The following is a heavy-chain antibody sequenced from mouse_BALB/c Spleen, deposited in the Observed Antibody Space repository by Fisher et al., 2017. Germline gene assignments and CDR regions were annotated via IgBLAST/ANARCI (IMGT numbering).Heavy chain of an antibody. V-gene: IGHV5-6-2*01. D-gene: IGHD2-1*01. J-gene: IGHJ1*01. Sequence: RFTISRDNAKNTLYLQMSSLKSEDTALYYCARQGYGNYWYFDVWGAGTTVTVSS. CDR3: ARQGYGNYWYFDV.